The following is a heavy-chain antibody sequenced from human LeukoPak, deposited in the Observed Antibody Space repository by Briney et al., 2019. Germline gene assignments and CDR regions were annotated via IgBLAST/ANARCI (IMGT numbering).Heavy chain of an antibody. CDR3: ARGVEAAAGTIYFDY. J-gene: IGHJ4*02. CDR1: GGTLSSYA. Sequence: GASVKVSCKASGGTLSSYAISWVRQAPGQGLEWMGGIIPIFGTANYAQKFQGRVTITADKSTSTAYMELSSLRSEDTAVYYCARGVEAAAGTIYFDYWGQGTLVTVS. CDR2: IIPIFGTA. V-gene: IGHV1-69*06. D-gene: IGHD6-13*01.